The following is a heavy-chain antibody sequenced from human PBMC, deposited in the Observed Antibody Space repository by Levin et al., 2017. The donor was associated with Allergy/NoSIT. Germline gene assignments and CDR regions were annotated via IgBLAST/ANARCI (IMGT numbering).Heavy chain of an antibody. CDR2: IFSSGFT. V-gene: IGHV4-30-4*01. J-gene: IGHJ2*01. D-gene: IGHD5-12*01. Sequence: PSETLSLTCTVSGGSISSDYFWTWIRQPPGKGLEWIGHIFSSGFTSYNPSFRSRVSTSLDTSNNQFSLKLNSVTAADTAVSYCARRRGYGGHASSNWYYDVWGRGTLVTVLS. CDR1: GGSISSDYF. CDR3: ARRRGYGGHASSNWYYDV.